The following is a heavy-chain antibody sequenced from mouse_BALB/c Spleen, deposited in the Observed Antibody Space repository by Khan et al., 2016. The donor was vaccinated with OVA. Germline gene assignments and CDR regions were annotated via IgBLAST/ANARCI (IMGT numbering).Heavy chain of an antibody. V-gene: IGHV3-8*02. CDR2: ISYSGNT. Sequence: EVQLQESGPSLVKPSQTLSLTCSVTGDSITSGYWNWIRKFPGNKLEYMGYISYSGNTYYNPSLKSRISITRDTSTNQHYLQLTSVTTEDSATYYCAGTSYYGNYDFDYWGQGTTLTVSS. J-gene: IGHJ2*01. CDR1: GDSITSGY. CDR3: AGTSYYGNYDFDY. D-gene: IGHD2-10*01.